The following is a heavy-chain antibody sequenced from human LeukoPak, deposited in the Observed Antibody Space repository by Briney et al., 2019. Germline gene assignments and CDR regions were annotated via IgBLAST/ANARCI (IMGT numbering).Heavy chain of an antibody. CDR1: GFTFSSYA. CDR2: ISYDGNHK. CDR3: AKDRGGYWNTALDY. V-gene: IGHV3-30*04. Sequence: GRSLRLSCAASGFTFSSYAMHWVRQAPGEGLEWVAVISYDGNHKYYADSVKGRFTISRDNSKNTLYLEMSSLRAEDTAVYYCAKDRGGYWNTALDYWGQGTLVTVSP. D-gene: IGHD6-25*01. J-gene: IGHJ4*02.